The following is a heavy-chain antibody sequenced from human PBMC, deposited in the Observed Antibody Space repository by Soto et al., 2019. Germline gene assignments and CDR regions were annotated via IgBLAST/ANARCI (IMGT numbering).Heavy chain of an antibody. J-gene: IGHJ6*02. CDR3: ARERRDAYNLFYGMDV. Sequence: QVHLVQSGAEVKKPGASVKVSCKASGYTFSSYGVSWVRQAPGQGLEWMGWISAYNDDTNYAQTLQGRVTMTTDTSTSTAYMELRSLRSDDTAGYYCARERRDAYNLFYGMDVWGQGTTVTVSS. CDR1: GYTFSSYG. D-gene: IGHD1-1*01. CDR2: ISAYNDDT. V-gene: IGHV1-18*01.